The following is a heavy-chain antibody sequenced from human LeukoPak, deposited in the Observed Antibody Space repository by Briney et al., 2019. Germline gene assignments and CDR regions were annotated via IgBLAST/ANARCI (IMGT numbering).Heavy chain of an antibody. CDR3: ARFGYSSGAPEDY. D-gene: IGHD6-19*01. CDR1: GFTFSSYA. J-gene: IGHJ4*02. Sequence: GRSLRLSCAASGFTFSSYAMHWVRQAPGKGLEWVAVISYDGSNKYYADSVKGRFTISRDNSKNTPYLQMNSLRAEDTAVYYCARFGYSSGAPEDYWGQGTLVTVSS. CDR2: ISYDGSNK. V-gene: IGHV3-30*04.